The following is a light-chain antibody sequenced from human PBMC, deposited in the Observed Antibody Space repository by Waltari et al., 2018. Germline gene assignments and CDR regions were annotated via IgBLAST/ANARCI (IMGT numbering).Light chain of an antibody. CDR1: QDISNY. Sequence: DIQMTQSPSSLSASVGDRVTITCQASQDISNYLHWYQQKPGKAPELLIYEASNLEKGVPSRFSGSGSGTDFSFTISSLQPEDIATYHCQQFDDLPYTFGPGTKVDI. CDR3: QQFDDLPYT. J-gene: IGKJ3*01. CDR2: EAS. V-gene: IGKV1-33*01.